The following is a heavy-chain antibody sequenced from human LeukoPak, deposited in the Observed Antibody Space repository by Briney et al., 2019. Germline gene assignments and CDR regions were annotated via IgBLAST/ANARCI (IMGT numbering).Heavy chain of an antibody. J-gene: IGHJ4*02. V-gene: IGHV1-8*03. D-gene: IGHD3-22*01. Sequence: ASVKVSCKASGYTFTSYDINWVRQATGQGLEWIGWMNPNSGNTGYAQKFQGRVTITRNTSISTAYMELSSLRSEDTAVYYCARYYYDSSGYSDYWGQGTLVTASS. CDR1: GYTFTSYD. CDR2: MNPNSGNT. CDR3: ARYYYDSSGYSDY.